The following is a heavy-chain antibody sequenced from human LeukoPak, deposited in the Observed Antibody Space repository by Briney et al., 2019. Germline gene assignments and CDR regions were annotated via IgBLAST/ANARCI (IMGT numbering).Heavy chain of an antibody. D-gene: IGHD3-16*01. CDR2: IWYGGSNK. CDR3: AKVPHSWGLFDS. CDR1: GFTFSSYG. J-gene: IGHJ4*02. Sequence: GGSLRLSCAASGFTFSSYGMHWVRQAPGKGLEWVAVIWYGGSNKYYADSVRGRFTISRDNSKNTLYLQMNSLRAEDTAVYYCAKVPHSWGLFDSWGQGTLVTVSS. V-gene: IGHV3-30*02.